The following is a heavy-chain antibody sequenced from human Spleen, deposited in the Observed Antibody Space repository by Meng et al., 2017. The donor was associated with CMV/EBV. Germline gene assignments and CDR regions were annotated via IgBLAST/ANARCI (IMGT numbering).Heavy chain of an antibody. CDR2: IRYDGSNK. Sequence: QGELGESGGGVVKPGGSLRLSCAASGFTFSSYGMHWVRQAPGKGLEWVAFIRYDGSNKYYADSVKGRFTISRDNSKNTLYLQMNSLRAEDTAVYYCAKFAGKGYWGQGTLVTVSS. V-gene: IGHV3-30*02. CDR1: GFTFSSYG. CDR3: AKFAGKGY. J-gene: IGHJ4*02.